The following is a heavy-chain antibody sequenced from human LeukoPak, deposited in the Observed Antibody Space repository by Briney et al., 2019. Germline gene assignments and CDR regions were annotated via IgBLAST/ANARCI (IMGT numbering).Heavy chain of an antibody. J-gene: IGHJ4*02. CDR1: GFTVDDTY. CDR2: VYSGGRT. D-gene: IGHD6-13*01. CDR3: ARQAAAGLDY. Sequence: GGSLRLSCAASGFTVDDTYMSWVRQAPGKGLEWVSVVYSGGRTFYADSVKGRFTISRDNSKNTVYLQMNSLRADDTAVYYCARQAAAGLDYWGQGTLATVSS. V-gene: IGHV3-66*02.